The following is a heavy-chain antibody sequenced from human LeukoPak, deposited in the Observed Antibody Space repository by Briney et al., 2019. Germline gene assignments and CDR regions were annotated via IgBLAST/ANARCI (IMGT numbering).Heavy chain of an antibody. CDR1: GFSFNTYS. V-gene: IGHV3-74*01. CDR2: INSDGSST. Sequence: GGSLRLSCAASGFSFNTYSMNWVRQAPGKGLVWVSRINSDGSSTSYADSVKGRFTISRDNAKNTLYLQMNSLRAEDTAVYYCASSSEYYYDSSGYYGHWFDPWGQGTLVTVSS. CDR3: ASSSEYYYDSSGYYGHWFDP. J-gene: IGHJ5*02. D-gene: IGHD3-22*01.